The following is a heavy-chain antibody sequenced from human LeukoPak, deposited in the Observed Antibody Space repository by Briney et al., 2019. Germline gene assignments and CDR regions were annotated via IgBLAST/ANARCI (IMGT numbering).Heavy chain of an antibody. CDR1: GGTFSSYA. D-gene: IGHD4-17*01. CDR3: ARFPSYGDSWYFDY. Sequence: SVKVSCKASGGTFSSYAISWVRQAPGQGLEWMGGIIPIFGTANYAQKFQGRVTITADESTSTAYMELSSLRSEDTAVYYCARFPSYGDSWYFDYWGQGTLVTVSS. CDR2: IIPIFGTA. V-gene: IGHV1-69*13. J-gene: IGHJ4*02.